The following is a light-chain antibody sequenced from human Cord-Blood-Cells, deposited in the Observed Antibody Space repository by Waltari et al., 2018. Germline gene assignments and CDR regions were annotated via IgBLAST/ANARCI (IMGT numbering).Light chain of an antibody. CDR3: QVWDSSSDHWV. J-gene: IGLJ3*02. Sequence: SYVLTQPPSVSVAPGKTARITCGGNNIGRKSVHWYPQKPGQAPVLVIYYDSDRPSGFPGRFSGSNSGNTATLTISRVEAGDEADYYCQVWDSSSDHWVFGGGTKLTVL. CDR1: NIGRKS. V-gene: IGLV3-21*04. CDR2: YDS.